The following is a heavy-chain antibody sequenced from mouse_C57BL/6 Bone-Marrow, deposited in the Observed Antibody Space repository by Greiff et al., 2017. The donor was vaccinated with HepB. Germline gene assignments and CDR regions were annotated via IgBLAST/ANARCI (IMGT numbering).Heavy chain of an antibody. J-gene: IGHJ3*01. D-gene: IGHD1-1*01. V-gene: IGHV3-6*01. Sequence: QESGPGLVKPSQSLSLTCSVTGYSITSGYYWNWIRQFPGNKLEWMGYISYDGSNNYNPSLKNRISITRDTSKNQFFLKLNSVTTEDTATYYCARDGGYYGSSEAWFAYWGQGTLVTVSA. CDR1: GYSITSGYY. CDR2: ISYDGSN. CDR3: ARDGGYYGSSEAWFAY.